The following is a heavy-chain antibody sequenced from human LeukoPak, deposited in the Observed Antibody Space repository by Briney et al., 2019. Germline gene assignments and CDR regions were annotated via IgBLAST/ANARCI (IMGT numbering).Heavy chain of an antibody. CDR1: GFTFSSYS. J-gene: IGHJ5*02. CDR3: AREFAVLQEVGFDP. D-gene: IGHD3-10*01. Sequence: GGSLRLSCAASGFTFSSYSMNWVRQAPGKGLEWVSYISSSSSTIYYADSVKGRFTISRDNAKNSLYLQMNSLRAEDTAVYYCAREFAVLQEVGFDPWGQGTLVTVSS. V-gene: IGHV3-48*04. CDR2: ISSSSSTI.